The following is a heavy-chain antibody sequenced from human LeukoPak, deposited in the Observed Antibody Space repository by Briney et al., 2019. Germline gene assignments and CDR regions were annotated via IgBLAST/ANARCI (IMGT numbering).Heavy chain of an antibody. V-gene: IGHV1-18*04. CDR3: ARVSRRFPDY. Sequence: GASVKVSCKASGYTFTGYYMHWVRQAPGQGLEWMGWISAYNGNTNYAQKLQGRVTMTTDTSTSTAYMELRSLRSDDTAVYYCARVSRRFPDYWGQGTLVTVSS. J-gene: IGHJ4*02. D-gene: IGHD3-10*01. CDR1: GYTFTGYY. CDR2: ISAYNGNT.